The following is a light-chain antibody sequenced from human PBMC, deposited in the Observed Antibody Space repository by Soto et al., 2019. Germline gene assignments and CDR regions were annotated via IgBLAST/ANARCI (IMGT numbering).Light chain of an antibody. Sequence: DIQMTQSPSSLSASVGDRVTITCRPSQSIANYLCWYQQKPGEAPKLLIYASSSVQSGVPSRFSGSGSGADFTLTISSLQPEDFATYYCQQSYGTPYTFGQGTKLEIK. CDR1: QSIANY. CDR3: QQSYGTPYT. J-gene: IGKJ2*01. CDR2: ASS. V-gene: IGKV1-39*01.